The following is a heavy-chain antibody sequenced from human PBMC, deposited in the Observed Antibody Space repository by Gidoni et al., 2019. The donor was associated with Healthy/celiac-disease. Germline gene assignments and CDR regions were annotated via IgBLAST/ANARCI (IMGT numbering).Heavy chain of an antibody. CDR3: ARERLGNCGGDCYFDY. J-gene: IGHJ4*02. Sequence: QVQLVESGGGVVQPGRSLRLSCAASGFTLSSYAMHWVRQAPGKGLEWVAVISYDGSNKYYADSVKGRFTISRDNSKNTLYLQMNSLRAEDTAVYYCARERLGNCGGDCYFDYWGQGTLVTVSS. CDR2: ISYDGSNK. D-gene: IGHD2-21*02. CDR1: GFTLSSYA. V-gene: IGHV3-30-3*01.